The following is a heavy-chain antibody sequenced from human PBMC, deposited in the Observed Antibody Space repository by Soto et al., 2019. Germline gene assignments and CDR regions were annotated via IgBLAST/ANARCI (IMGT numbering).Heavy chain of an antibody. Sequence: EVQLVESGGGLVKPGGSLRVSCAASGFTFSSYSMNWVRQAPGKGLEWVSSISGSSRYIYYADAVKGRFTISRDNAKNSLYLQMNSRRGEDTAVYYCATVTRSGWDWGQGTLVTVSS. CDR1: GFTFSSYS. J-gene: IGHJ4*02. CDR2: ISGSSRYI. D-gene: IGHD6-19*01. CDR3: ATVTRSGWD. V-gene: IGHV3-21*01.